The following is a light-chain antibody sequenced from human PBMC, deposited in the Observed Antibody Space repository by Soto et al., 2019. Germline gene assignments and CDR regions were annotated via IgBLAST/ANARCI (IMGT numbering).Light chain of an antibody. CDR2: KAS. J-gene: IGKJ1*01. CDR3: QQYREYPLT. CDR1: QSLSSK. V-gene: IGKV1-5*03. Sequence: QMISVASILFAYVGDRVTITCRASQSLSSKLAWYQQRPGTAPKLFIYKASSLESGVPSRFSGSESGTEFTPTISILLPDDLATYYCQQYREYPLTFGQDTKMDI.